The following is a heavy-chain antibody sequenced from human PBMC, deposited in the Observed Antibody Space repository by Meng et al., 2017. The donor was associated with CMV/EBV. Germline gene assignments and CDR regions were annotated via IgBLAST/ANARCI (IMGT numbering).Heavy chain of an antibody. J-gene: IGHJ4*02. D-gene: IGHD4/OR15-4a*01. CDR1: GFTFDDYG. CDR3: AKDPISNLPYYFDY. CDR2: ISGSGGST. V-gene: IGHV3-23*01. Sequence: GGSLRLSCAASGFTFDDYGMSWVRQAPGKGLEWVSAISGSGGSTYYADSVKGRFTISRDNSKNTLYLQMNSLRAEDTAVYYCAKDPISNLPYYFDYWGQGTLVTVSS.